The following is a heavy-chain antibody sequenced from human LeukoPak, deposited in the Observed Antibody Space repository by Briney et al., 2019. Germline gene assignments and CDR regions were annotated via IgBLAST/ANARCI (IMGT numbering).Heavy chain of an antibody. CDR1: GFTFSSYW. CDR3: ARAAKLNANNYYYYGMDV. Sequence: GGSLRPSCAASGFTFSSYWMHWVRQAPGKGLVWVSRINSDGSSTSYADSVKGRFTISRDNAKNTLYLQMNSLRAEDTAVYYCARAAKLNANNYYYYGMDVWGQGTTVTVSS. J-gene: IGHJ6*02. D-gene: IGHD4/OR15-4a*01. CDR2: INSDGSST. V-gene: IGHV3-74*01.